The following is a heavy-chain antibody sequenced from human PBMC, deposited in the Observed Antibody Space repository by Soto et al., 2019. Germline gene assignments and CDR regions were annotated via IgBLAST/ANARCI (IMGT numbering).Heavy chain of an antibody. CDR2: ISYDGSNK. CDR3: AKGRLRFSLGGLDY. Sequence: GGSLRLSCAASGFTFSSYGMHWVRQAPGKGLEWVAVISYDGSNKYYADSVKGRFTISRDNSKNTLYLQMNSLRAEDTAVYYCAKGRLRFSLGGLDYWGQGTLVTVSS. V-gene: IGHV3-30*18. CDR1: GFTFSSYG. J-gene: IGHJ4*02. D-gene: IGHD3-16*01.